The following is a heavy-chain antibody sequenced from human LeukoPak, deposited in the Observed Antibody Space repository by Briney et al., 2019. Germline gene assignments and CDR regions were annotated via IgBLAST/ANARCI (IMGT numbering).Heavy chain of an antibody. CDR2: INPNSGGT. CDR3: ARGGSGWYEKDY. J-gene: IGHJ4*02. D-gene: IGHD6-19*01. CDR1: GYTFTDHY. V-gene: IGHV1-2*02. Sequence: GASVKVSCKAPGYTFTDHYIHWVRQAPGQGLEWMGWINPNSGGTNYAQKFQGRVTMTRDTSISTAYMELSRLRSDDTAVYYCARGGSGWYEKDYWGQGTLVTVSS.